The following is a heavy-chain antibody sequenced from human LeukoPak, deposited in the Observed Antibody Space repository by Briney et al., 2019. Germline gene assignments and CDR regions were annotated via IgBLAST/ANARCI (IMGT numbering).Heavy chain of an antibody. J-gene: IGHJ4*02. CDR1: GFTFSSYA. D-gene: IGHD2-21*01. V-gene: IGHV3-30-3*01. Sequence: GGSLRLSCAASGFTFSSYAMHWVRQAPGKGLEWVAVISYDGSNKYYADSVKGRFTISRDNSKNTLYLQMNSLRAEDTAVYYCARLRIPGDYWGQGTLVTVSS. CDR2: ISYDGSNK. CDR3: ARLRIPGDY.